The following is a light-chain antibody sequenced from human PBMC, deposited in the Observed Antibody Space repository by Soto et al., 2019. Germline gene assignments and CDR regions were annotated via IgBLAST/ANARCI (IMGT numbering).Light chain of an antibody. CDR3: SSYTTSNTRQIV. CDR2: DVS. J-gene: IGLJ1*01. V-gene: IGLV2-14*03. CDR1: SSDVGGYNY. Sequence: QSVLTQPASVSGSPGQSITISCTGTSSDVGGYNYVSWYQHHPGKAPKLIIFDVSNRPSGVSNPFSGSKSGNTASLTISGLQPEDEADYYRSSYTTSNTRQIVLGTGTKSPS.